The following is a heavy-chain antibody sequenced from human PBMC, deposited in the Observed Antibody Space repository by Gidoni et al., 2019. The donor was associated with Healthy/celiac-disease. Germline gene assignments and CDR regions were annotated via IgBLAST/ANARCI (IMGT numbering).Heavy chain of an antibody. D-gene: IGHD2-2*01. Sequence: QVQLVQSGAEVKKPGASVKVSCKASGYTFTSYGISWVRQAPGQGLEWMGWISAYNGNTNYAQKLQGRVTMTTDTSTSTAYMELRSLRSDDTAVYYCARDRPDIVVVPAAMGDAFDIWGQGTMVTVSS. CDR2: ISAYNGNT. J-gene: IGHJ3*02. V-gene: IGHV1-18*01. CDR3: ARDRPDIVVVPAAMGDAFDI. CDR1: GYTFTSYG.